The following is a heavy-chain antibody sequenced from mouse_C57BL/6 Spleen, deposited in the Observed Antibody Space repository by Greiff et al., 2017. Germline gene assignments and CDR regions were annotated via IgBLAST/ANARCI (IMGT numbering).Heavy chain of an antibody. CDR2: IDPNSGGT. CDR3: ASYGSSWYFDV. D-gene: IGHD1-1*01. V-gene: IGHV1-72*01. J-gene: IGHJ1*03. Sequence: QVQLQQPGAELVKPGASVKLSCKASGYTFTSYWMHWVKQRPGRGLEWIGRIDPNSGGTKYNEKFKSKATLTVDKPSSTAYMQLSILTSEDSAVYYCASYGSSWYFDVWGTGTTVTVSS. CDR1: GYTFTSYW.